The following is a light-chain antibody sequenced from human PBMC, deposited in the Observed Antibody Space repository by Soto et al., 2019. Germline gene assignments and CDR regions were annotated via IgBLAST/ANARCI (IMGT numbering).Light chain of an antibody. V-gene: IGKV3-15*01. J-gene: IGKJ1*01. CDR2: GAS. Sequence: EIVLTQSQATLSVSPGERATLSCRASQSVNVNLAWYRQKPGQAPRLLIYGASVRATGIPARFSGSGSGTEFTLSISSLQSEDFATYYCQQYYSYPRTFGQGTKVEIK. CDR3: QQYYSYPRT. CDR1: QSVNVN.